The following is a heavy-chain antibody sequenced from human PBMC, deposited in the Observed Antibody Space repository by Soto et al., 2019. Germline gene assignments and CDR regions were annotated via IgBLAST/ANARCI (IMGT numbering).Heavy chain of an antibody. Sequence: QVQLQQWGAGLLKPSETLSLTCAVYGGSFSGYYWRWIRQPPGKGLEWIGEINHSGSTNYNPFLKSRVTISVDTSKNQFSLKLSSVTAADTAVYYCARRRRWWRVQGHVFDIWGQGTMVTVSS. J-gene: IGHJ3*02. CDR2: INHSGST. CDR3: ARRRRWWRVQGHVFDI. D-gene: IGHD2-15*01. CDR1: GGSFSGYY. V-gene: IGHV4-34*01.